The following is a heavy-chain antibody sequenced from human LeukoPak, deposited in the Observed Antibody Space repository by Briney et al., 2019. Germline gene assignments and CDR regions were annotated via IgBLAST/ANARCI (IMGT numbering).Heavy chain of an antibody. CDR3: ARATYYDFWSGQNWFDP. CDR2: ISSTSSAI. CDR1: GFTFSAYS. D-gene: IGHD3-3*01. J-gene: IGHJ5*02. V-gene: IGHV3-48*01. Sequence: GGSLRLSCAASGFTFSAYSMNWVRQAPGKGLEWVSYISSTSSAISYADSVKGRFTISRDNAKNSLYLQMNSLRAEDTAVYYCARATYYDFWSGQNWFDPWGQGTLVTVSS.